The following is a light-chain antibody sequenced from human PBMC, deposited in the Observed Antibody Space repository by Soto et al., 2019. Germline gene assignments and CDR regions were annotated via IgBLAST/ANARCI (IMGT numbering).Light chain of an antibody. CDR2: TNN. Sequence: QSVLTQPPSVSGTPGQRVTISCSGSSSNIGGNTVNWYQQLPGTAPKLLIHTNNQRPSGVPDRFSGSKSGTSASLAISGPQSEDEADYYCASWDHSLNGLYVFGTGTKVTVL. CDR3: ASWDHSLNGLYV. V-gene: IGLV1-44*01. CDR1: SSNIGGNT. J-gene: IGLJ1*01.